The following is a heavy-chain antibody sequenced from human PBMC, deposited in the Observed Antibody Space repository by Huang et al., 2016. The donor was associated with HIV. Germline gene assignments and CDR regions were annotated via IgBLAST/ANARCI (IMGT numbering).Heavy chain of an antibody. CDR1: GYTFTNYD. CDR3: ARSAYGDLDY. Sequence: QVHLVQSGAEVKKPGASVKVSCKASGYTFTNYDINWVRQAPGRGLEWMGGMNPNTGNTGFASSFQGRVTMTRKTAITTAYMELTSLTSEDTAVYYCARSAYGDLDYWGLGTLVIVSS. CDR2: MNPNTGNT. D-gene: IGHD4-17*01. V-gene: IGHV1-8*02. J-gene: IGHJ4*02.